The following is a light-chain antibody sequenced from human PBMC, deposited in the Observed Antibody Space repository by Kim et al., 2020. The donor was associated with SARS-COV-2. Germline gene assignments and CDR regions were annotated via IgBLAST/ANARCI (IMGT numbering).Light chain of an antibody. J-gene: IGKJ1*01. V-gene: IGKV3-11*01. CDR2: DTF. Sequence: EIVLTQSPGTLSLSPGERATLSCRASQSVGSSFAWYQKKPGQAPRLLIYDTFSRATGIPARFSASGSGTDFTLTISSREPEDFAVYYWQQRGNWPLTFGQGTRVEIK. CDR1: QSVGSS. CDR3: QQRGNWPLT.